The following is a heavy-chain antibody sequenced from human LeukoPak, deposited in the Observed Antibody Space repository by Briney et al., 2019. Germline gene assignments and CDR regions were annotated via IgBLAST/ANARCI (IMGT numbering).Heavy chain of an antibody. Sequence: PSETLSLTCAVYGGSFSGYYWSWIRQPPGKGLEWIGEINHSGSTNYNPSLKSRVTISVDTSKNQFSLKLSSVTAADTAVYYCARGRVQWATYYYDSSGYYSFGYWGQGTLVTVSS. CDR2: INHSGST. CDR3: ARGRVQWATYYYDSSGYYSFGY. J-gene: IGHJ4*02. D-gene: IGHD3-22*01. CDR1: GGSFSGYY. V-gene: IGHV4-34*01.